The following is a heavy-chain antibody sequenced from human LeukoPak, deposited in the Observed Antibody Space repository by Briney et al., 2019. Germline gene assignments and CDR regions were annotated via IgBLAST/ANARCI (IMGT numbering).Heavy chain of an antibody. CDR2: FDPEDGET. J-gene: IGHJ4*02. V-gene: IGHV1-24*01. Sequence: ASVKVSCKASGYTFTSYYMHWVRQAPGKGLEWMGGFDPEDGETIYAQKFQGRVTMTEDTSTDTAYMELSSLRSEDTAVYYCATSIVGATNYWGQGTLVTVSS. CDR1: GYTFTSYY. CDR3: ATSIVGATNY. D-gene: IGHD1-26*01.